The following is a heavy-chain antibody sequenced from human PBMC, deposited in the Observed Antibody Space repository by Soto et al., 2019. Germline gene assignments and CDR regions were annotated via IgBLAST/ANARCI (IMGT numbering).Heavy chain of an antibody. Sequence: SETLSLTCTVSGGSISSSSYYWGWIRQPPGKGLEWIGSIYYSGSTYYNPSLKSRVTISVDTSKNQFSLKLSSVTAADTAVYYCARTTNNHYYPPTTPGWFDPWGQGTLVTVSS. CDR2: IYYSGST. J-gene: IGHJ5*02. V-gene: IGHV4-39*01. CDR3: ARTTNNHYYPPTTPGWFDP. D-gene: IGHD1-26*01. CDR1: GGSISSSSYY.